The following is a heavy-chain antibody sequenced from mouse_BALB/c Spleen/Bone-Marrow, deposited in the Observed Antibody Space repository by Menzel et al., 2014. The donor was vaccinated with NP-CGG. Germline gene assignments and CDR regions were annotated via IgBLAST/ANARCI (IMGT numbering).Heavy chain of an antibody. CDR1: GYTFTDYA. D-gene: IGHD1-1*01. CDR2: ISTYSGNT. J-gene: IGHJ3*01. Sequence: QVQLQQSGPELVRPGVSVKISCKGSGYTFTDYAMHWMKQSHAKSLEWIGVISTYSGNTNYNQKFKGKATMTVDKSSSTAYMELARLTSEDSAIYYCARGYYGSSYLFAYWGQGTLVTVSA. V-gene: IGHV1-67*01. CDR3: ARGYYGSSYLFAY.